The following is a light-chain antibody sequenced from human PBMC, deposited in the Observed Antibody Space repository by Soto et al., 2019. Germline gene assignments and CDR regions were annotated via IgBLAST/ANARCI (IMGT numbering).Light chain of an antibody. CDR2: DVS. V-gene: IGLV2-11*01. CDR3: CSYAGSYTWV. CDR1: SSDVGGYDY. Sequence: QSVLTQPRSVSGSPGQSVTFSCTGTSSDVGGYDYVSWYQHHPGKAPKLLIYDVSKRPSGVPDRFSGSKSGNTASLTISGLQAEDEADYYCCSYAGSYTWVFGGGTRSPS. J-gene: IGLJ2*01.